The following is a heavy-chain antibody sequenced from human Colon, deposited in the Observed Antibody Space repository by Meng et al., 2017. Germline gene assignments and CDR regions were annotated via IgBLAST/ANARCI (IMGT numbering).Heavy chain of an antibody. CDR3: ARVNGDFDEAWFDP. D-gene: IGHD2-21*02. J-gene: IGHJ5*02. V-gene: IGHV4-61*08. CDR2: VYYTGNT. CDR1: GCAVSSGDYY. Sequence: QVQVQESGPGLGKASETLSLTRTVSGCAVSSGDYYWNWIRQPPGKGLEWLGYVYYTGNTNYNPSLKNRVTISLDTSNNQFSLKLTSMTAADAAIYYCARVNGDFDEAWFDPWGQGTLVTVSS.